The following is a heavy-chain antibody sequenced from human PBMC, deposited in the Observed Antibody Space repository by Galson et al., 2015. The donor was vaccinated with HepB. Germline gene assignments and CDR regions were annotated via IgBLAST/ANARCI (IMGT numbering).Heavy chain of an antibody. D-gene: IGHD3-3*01. V-gene: IGHV1-69*06. CDR3: ARTVEWRKRYDFWSGSHYYYGMDV. Sequence: SVKVSCKASGGTFSSYAISWVRQAPGQGLEWMGGIIPIFGTANYAQKFQGRVTITADKSTSTAYMELSSLRSEDTAVYYCARTVEWRKRYDFWSGSHYYYGMDVWGQGTTVTVSS. CDR1: GGTFSSYA. J-gene: IGHJ6*02. CDR2: IIPIFGTA.